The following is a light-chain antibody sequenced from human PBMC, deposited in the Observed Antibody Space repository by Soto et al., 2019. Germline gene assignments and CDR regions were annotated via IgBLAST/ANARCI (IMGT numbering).Light chain of an antibody. CDR2: DAS. V-gene: IGKV3-15*01. J-gene: IGKJ2*01. CDR1: QSISSN. Sequence: EIVMTQSTATLSVSPGERATLSCRASQSISSNFAWYQQKPGQAPRLLIYDASTRATGVPARFSGSGSGTEFTLTISSLQSEDFAVYYCQQYNNWYTFGQGTKLEIK. CDR3: QQYNNWYT.